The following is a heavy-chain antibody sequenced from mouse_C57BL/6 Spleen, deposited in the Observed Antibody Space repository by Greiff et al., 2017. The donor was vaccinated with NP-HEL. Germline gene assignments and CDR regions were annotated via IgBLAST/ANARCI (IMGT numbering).Heavy chain of an antibody. D-gene: IGHD1-1*01. V-gene: IGHV3-1*01. CDR1: GYSITSAYD. CDR2: ISYSGIT. J-gene: IGHJ1*03. Sequence: EVQLVESGPGMVKPSQSLSLTCTVTGYSITSAYDWHCIRHFPGNKLEWMGYISYSGITNYNPSLKSRISITHDTSKNHFFLKLNSVTTEDTATYYCARDGSSYWYFDVWGTGTTVTVSS. CDR3: ARDGSSYWYFDV.